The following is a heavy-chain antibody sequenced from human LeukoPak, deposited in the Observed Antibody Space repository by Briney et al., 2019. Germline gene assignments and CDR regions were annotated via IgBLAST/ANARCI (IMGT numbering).Heavy chain of an antibody. CDR3: AREWRGYSYFDY. CDR2: ISISSSTM. CDR1: GFTLSSYN. J-gene: IGHJ4*02. Sequence: GGSLRLSCAASGFTLSSYNMNWVRQAPGKGLEWVSYISISSSTMYYADSVEGRFTISRDNTKNSLYLQMNSLRVEDTAVYYCAREWRGYSYFDYWGQGTLVTVSS. V-gene: IGHV3-48*01. D-gene: IGHD5-18*01.